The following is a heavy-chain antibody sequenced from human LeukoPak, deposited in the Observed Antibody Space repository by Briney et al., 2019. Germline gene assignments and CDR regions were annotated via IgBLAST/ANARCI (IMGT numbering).Heavy chain of an antibody. J-gene: IGHJ4*02. CDR3: ARDSDWLLFEY. D-gene: IGHD3-9*01. CDR1: GVTFTASM. V-gene: IGHV3-74*01. CDR2: IHREGTTT. Sequence: GGSLRLSRAPPGVTFTASMMRSGCQVPGKGLGWVSRIHREGTTTIYADSVKGRFTISRDNGKNTLYLHMNSLRADDTAVYYCARDSDWLLFEYWGQGTLVTVSS.